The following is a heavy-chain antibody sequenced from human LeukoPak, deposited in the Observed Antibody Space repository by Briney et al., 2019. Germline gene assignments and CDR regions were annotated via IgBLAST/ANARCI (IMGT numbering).Heavy chain of an antibody. D-gene: IGHD3-3*01. J-gene: IGHJ5*02. CDR1: GFTFSSYA. CDR3: AKDPTKYYDFFSVGFDP. Sequence: PAGRSLRLSCAASGFTFSSYAMSWVRQAPGKGLEWVSAISGSGGSTYYADSVKGRFTISRDNSKNTLYLQMNSLRAEDTAVYCCAKDPTKYYDFFSVGFDPWGQGTLVTVSS. CDR2: ISGSGGST. V-gene: IGHV3-23*01.